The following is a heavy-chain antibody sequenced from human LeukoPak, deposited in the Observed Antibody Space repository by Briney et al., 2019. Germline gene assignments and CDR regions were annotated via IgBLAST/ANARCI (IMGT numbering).Heavy chain of an antibody. V-gene: IGHV4-59*01. D-gene: IGHD7-27*01. J-gene: IGHJ4*02. Sequence: SETLSLTCTVSGGSITNYYWSWIRQSPGKGLEWIGYIYHTGSTSYSPSLKSRVTISADTSQNQFSLKLSSVTAADTAVYYCASRKLGNDYWGQGTLVTVSS. CDR2: IYHTGST. CDR1: GGSITNYY. CDR3: ASRKLGNDY.